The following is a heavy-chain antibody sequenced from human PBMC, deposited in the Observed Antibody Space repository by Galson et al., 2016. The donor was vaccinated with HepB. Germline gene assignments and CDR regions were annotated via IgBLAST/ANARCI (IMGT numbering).Heavy chain of an antibody. CDR1: GFTFSSYD. V-gene: IGHV3-48*04. CDR2: ISSTSNTI. D-gene: IGHD6-19*01. Sequence: SLRLSCAASGFTFSSYDMNWVRQAPGKGLEWVSYISSTSNTIYYTDSVKGRFTISRDNAKNSLYLQMNSLRAEDTAVYYCASPRHAVAGTPGREYYYYYGLDVWGQGTTVTVSS. CDR3: ASPRHAVAGTPGREYYYYYGLDV. J-gene: IGHJ6*02.